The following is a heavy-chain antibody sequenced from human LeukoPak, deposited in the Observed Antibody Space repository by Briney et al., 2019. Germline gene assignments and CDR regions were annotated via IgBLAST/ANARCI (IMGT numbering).Heavy chain of an antibody. CDR2: IYYNGTTYRNPSLNSGTT. CDR1: GGSISSGGYY. Sequence: SETLSLTCTVSGGSISSGGYYWSWIRQHPGRGLEWIGYIYYNGTTYRNPSLNSGTTYYNPSLKSRATISGDTSKNQFSLKLSSVTAADTAVYYCARDRGRKYQLRYWYFDPWGRGTLVTASS. CDR3: ARDRGRKYQLRYWYFDP. J-gene: IGHJ2*01. D-gene: IGHD2-2*01. V-gene: IGHV4-31*03.